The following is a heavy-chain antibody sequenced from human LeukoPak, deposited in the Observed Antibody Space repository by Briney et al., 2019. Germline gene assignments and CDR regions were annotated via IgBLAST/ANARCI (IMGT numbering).Heavy chain of an antibody. D-gene: IGHD4-17*01. CDR1: GYSFTSYW. CDR2: IYPGDSDT. Sequence: GESLKIPCKGSGYSFTSYWIGWVRQMPGKGLEWMGIIYPGDSDTRYSPSFQGQVTISADKSISTAYLQWSSLKASDTAMYYCARLYGDSTMGAQLIHFDYWGQGTLVTVSS. V-gene: IGHV5-51*01. J-gene: IGHJ4*02. CDR3: ARLYGDSTMGAQLIHFDY.